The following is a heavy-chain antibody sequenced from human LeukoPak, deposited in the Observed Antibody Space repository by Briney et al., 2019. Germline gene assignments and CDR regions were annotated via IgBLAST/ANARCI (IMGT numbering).Heavy chain of an antibody. D-gene: IGHD3-16*01. CDR1: GGTFSSYA. V-gene: IGHV1-69*13. CDR3: ARNRGHPGGEYYYYYMDV. CDR2: IIPIFGTA. Sequence: SVKVSCKASGGTFSSYAISGVRQAPGQGLEWMGGIIPIFGTANYAQKFQGRVTITADESTSTAYMELSSLRSEDTAVYYCARNRGHPGGEYYYYYMDVWGKGTTVTVSS. J-gene: IGHJ6*03.